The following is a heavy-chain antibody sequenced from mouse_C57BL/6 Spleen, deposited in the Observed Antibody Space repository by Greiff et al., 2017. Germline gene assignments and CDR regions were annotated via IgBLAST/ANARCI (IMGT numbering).Heavy chain of an antibody. J-gene: IGHJ2*01. Sequence: VQLKQSGAELVKPGASVKLSCTASGFTITDYYMHWVKQRTEQGLEWIGRIDPEDGETKYAPKFQGKATLTADTSSNTADLQLSSLTSEDTAVYYGARGAYYNNSDFDYWGQGTTLTVSS. CDR1: GFTITDYY. D-gene: IGHD2-5*01. CDR3: ARGAYYNNSDFDY. V-gene: IGHV14-2*01. CDR2: IDPEDGET.